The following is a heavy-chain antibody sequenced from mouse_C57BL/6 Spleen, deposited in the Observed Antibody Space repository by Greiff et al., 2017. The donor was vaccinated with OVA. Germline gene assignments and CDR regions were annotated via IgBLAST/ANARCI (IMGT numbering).Heavy chain of an antibody. J-gene: IGHJ2*01. D-gene: IGHD2-4*01. CDR2: ISSGGSDN. V-gene: IGHV5-6*01. CDR3: ARADYDLDY. Sequence: EVMLVESGGDLVKPGGSLKLSCAASGFTFSSYGMSWVRQTPDKRLGGVANISSGGSDNYYPDNVKGRVTLSRDNAKNTLYLQMSSLKSEDTAMYYCARADYDLDYWGQGTTLTVSS. CDR1: GFTFSSYG.